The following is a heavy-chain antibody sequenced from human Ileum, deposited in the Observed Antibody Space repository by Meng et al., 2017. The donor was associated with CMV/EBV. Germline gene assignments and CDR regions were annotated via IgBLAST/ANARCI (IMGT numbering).Heavy chain of an antibody. CDR2: VNNRGRT. D-gene: IGHD3-10*01. V-gene: IGHV4-34*02. CDR3: VRAAARGVPVDH. CDR1: GEPLNGFF. J-gene: IGHJ4*02. Sequence: QVQLPQWGARLLTPSDTLSLPCAVSGEPLNGFFRSWIRQPPGRGLEWIGEVNNRGRTNYNPSLRSRLTISIDTSKRQLSLMVTSVTAADTAVYYCVRAAARGVPVDHWGQGMLVTVSS.